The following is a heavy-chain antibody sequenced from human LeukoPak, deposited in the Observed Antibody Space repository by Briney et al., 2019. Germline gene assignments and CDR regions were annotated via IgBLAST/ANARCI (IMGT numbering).Heavy chain of an antibody. CDR3: ARDAYYFDDSLVSNFDY. CDR1: GYTFTNYG. D-gene: IGHD3-22*01. J-gene: IGHJ4*02. CDR2: ISGYNGNT. Sequence: ASVKVSCKASGYTFTNYGISWVRQATGQGLEWMGRISGYNGNTNYVQKLQGRVTMTTDTSTSTAYMELRGLRSDDTAVYYCARDAYYFDDSLVSNFDYWGQGTLVTVSS. V-gene: IGHV1-18*01.